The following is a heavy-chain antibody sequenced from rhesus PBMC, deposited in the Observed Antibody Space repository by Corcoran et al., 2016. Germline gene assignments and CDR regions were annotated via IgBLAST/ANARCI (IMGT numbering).Heavy chain of an antibody. J-gene: IGHJ4*01. Sequence: QVQLQGTGPGLVKPSETLTLTCAVSGGATTSHYRSWIRRPPGEGLEWVGRIYGSGGNTDYNPSLESRVTISTDTSKNQFSLRLSSGTAADTAVYYCARIRRSSYGYSFDSWGQGVLVTVSS. CDR1: GGATTSHY. CDR3: ARIRRSSYGYSFDS. V-gene: IGHV4-160*01. D-gene: IGHD5-36*01. CDR2: IYGSGGNT.